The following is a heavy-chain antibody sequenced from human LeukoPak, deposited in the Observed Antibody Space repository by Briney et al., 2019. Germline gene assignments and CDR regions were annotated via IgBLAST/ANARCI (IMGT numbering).Heavy chain of an antibody. D-gene: IGHD2-21*02. Sequence: ASVKISCKASGYSFSNFHINRVRQASGQGLEWIGWVSPKTGDRGYALKSQGRVTMTSDTSETTVYMEVRSLTSEDTAVYYCARTPPKGDIDTWGQGTMVTVSS. CDR1: GYSFSNFH. CDR3: ARTPPKGDIDT. V-gene: IGHV1-8*01. CDR2: VSPKTGDR. J-gene: IGHJ5*02.